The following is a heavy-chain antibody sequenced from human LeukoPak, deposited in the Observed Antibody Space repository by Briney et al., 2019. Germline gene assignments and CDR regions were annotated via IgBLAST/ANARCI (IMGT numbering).Heavy chain of an antibody. CDR1: GGSISSSSYY. D-gene: IGHD3-22*01. Sequence: PSETLSLTCTVSGGSISSSSYYWGWIRQPPGKGLEWIGSIYYSGSTYYNPSLKSRVTISVDTSKNQFSLKLSSVTAADTAVYYCARQDDSSGYPLFDYWGQGTLVTVSS. CDR2: IYYSGST. V-gene: IGHV4-39*01. CDR3: ARQDDSSGYPLFDY. J-gene: IGHJ4*02.